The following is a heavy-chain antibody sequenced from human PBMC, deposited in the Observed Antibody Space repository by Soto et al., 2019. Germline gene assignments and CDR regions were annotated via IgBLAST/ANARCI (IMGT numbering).Heavy chain of an antibody. CDR2: INPNSGGT. CDR3: ARGGVGVVVAAKIGDAFDI. V-gene: IGHV1-2*04. D-gene: IGHD2-15*01. CDR1: GYTFTGYY. J-gene: IGHJ3*02. Sequence: ASVKVSCKASGYTFTGYYMHWVRQAPGQGLEWMGWINPNSGGTNYAQKFQGWVTMTRDTSISTAYMELSRLRSDDTAVYYCARGGVGVVVAAKIGDAFDIWAQGTMVTVSS.